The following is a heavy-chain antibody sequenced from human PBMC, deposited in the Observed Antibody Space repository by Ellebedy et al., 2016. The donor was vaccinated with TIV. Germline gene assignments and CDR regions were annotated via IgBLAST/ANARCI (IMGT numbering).Heavy chain of an antibody. D-gene: IGHD5-18*01. CDR2: IKSKTDGGAA. V-gene: IGHV3-15*01. J-gene: IGHJ5*02. CDR1: GFTFSNAW. CDR3: TTVYRYNYDSA. Sequence: GESLKISCAASGFTFSNAWMNWVRQAPGKGLEWVGRIKSKTDGGAADYAAPVKGRFTISRDDSKNTLYLRMNSLKTEDTAVYFCTTVYRYNYDSAWGQGTLVTVSS.